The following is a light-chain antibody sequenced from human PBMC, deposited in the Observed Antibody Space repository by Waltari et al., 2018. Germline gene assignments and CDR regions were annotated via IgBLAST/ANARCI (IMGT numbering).Light chain of an antibody. CDR2: EDD. J-gene: IGLJ2*01. Sequence: QSVLTQPPSVSAALGQKVTISCSGSSPNIGKNYVSWYQQFPGTAPKLLIYEDDKRPSGFSGRFSGSKSGTSATLDIHGLQTGDEADYYCGTWDSSMSVGVLGGGTKVTVL. CDR3: GTWDSSMSVGV. CDR1: SPNIGKNY. V-gene: IGLV1-51*01.